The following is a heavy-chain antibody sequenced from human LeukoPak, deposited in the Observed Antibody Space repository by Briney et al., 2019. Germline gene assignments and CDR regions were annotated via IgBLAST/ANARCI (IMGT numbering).Heavy chain of an antibody. D-gene: IGHD2-21*01. V-gene: IGHV3-48*03. J-gene: IGHJ4*02. CDR1: GFTFSSYE. CDR3: AREKTACGGDCYDS. Sequence: PGWSLRLSCAASGFTFSSYEMNWVRQAPGKGLDWVSYISSSGTPIHYADSVKGRFTIPRDNAKNSLFLQMNSLRAEDTAVYYCAREKTACGGDCYDSWGQGTLVTVSS. CDR2: ISSSGTPI.